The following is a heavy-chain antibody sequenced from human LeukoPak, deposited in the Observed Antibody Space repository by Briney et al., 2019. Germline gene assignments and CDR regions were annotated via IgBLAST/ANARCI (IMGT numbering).Heavy chain of an antibody. CDR1: GFTFSSYG. Sequence: GGSLRLSCAASGFTFSSYGMHWVRQAPGKGLEWVAVISYDGSNKYYADSVKGRFTISRDNSKNTLYLQMNSLRAEDTAVYYCAKDRSGDGYGDYVDWGQGTLVTVSS. CDR3: AKDRSGDGYGDYVD. J-gene: IGHJ4*02. V-gene: IGHV3-30*18. CDR2: ISYDGSNK. D-gene: IGHD4-17*01.